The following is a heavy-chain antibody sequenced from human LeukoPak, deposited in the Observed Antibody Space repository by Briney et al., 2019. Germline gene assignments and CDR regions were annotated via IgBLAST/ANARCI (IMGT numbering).Heavy chain of an antibody. Sequence: GGSLRLSCAASGFTFSTYGMHWVRQAPGKGLEWVAVISYDGSNSYYADSVKGRFTISRDNSKNALYLQVNSLRAEDTAVYYCAKGYGLRLVNNWFDPWGQGTLVTVSS. D-gene: IGHD6-19*01. CDR3: AKGYGLRLVNNWFDP. J-gene: IGHJ5*02. CDR2: ISYDGSNS. CDR1: GFTFSTYG. V-gene: IGHV3-30*18.